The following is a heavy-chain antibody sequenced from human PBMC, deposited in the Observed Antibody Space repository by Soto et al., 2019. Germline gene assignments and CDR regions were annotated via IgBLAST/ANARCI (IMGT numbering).Heavy chain of an antibody. CDR3: AQSTSGYSSGWDDAYDI. Sequence: GGSLRLSCAASGFTFSSYAMHWVRQAPGKGLEWVAVISYDGSNKYYADSVKGRFTISRDNSKNTLYRQMNSLRAEDTAVYYCAQSTSGYSSGWDDAYDIWGQGTMVTVSS. J-gene: IGHJ3*02. V-gene: IGHV3-30*04. CDR2: ISYDGSNK. CDR1: GFTFSSYA. D-gene: IGHD6-19*01.